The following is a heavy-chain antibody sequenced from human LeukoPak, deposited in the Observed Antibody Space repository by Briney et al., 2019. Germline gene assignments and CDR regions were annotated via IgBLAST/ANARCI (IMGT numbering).Heavy chain of an antibody. J-gene: IGHJ6*02. CDR3: ARVRCSSTSCSMYYYYGMDV. Sequence: SVTVSCMASGGTFSSYAISWVRQAPGQGPEWMGGIIPIFGTANYAKKFQGRVTITADESTSTAYMELSSLRSEDTAVYYCARVRCSSTSCSMYYYYGMDVWGQGTTVTVSS. CDR1: GGTFSSYA. V-gene: IGHV1-69*13. D-gene: IGHD2-2*01. CDR2: IIPIFGTA.